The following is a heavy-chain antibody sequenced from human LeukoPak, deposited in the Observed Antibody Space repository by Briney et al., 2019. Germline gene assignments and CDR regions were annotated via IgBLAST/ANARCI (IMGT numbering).Heavy chain of an antibody. CDR2: ISSSSYI. CDR3: ARDLSIAVAGNDY. Sequence: GGSLRLSCAASGFTFSSYSMNWVRQAPGKGLEWVSSISSSSYIYYADSVKGRFTISRDNAKNSLYLQMNSLRAEDTAVYYCARDLSIAVAGNDYWGQGTLVTVSS. V-gene: IGHV3-21*01. J-gene: IGHJ4*02. D-gene: IGHD6-19*01. CDR1: GFTFSSYS.